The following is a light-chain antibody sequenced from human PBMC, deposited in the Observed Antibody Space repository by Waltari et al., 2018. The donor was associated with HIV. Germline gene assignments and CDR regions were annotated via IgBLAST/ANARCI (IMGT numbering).Light chain of an antibody. V-gene: IGLV1-40*01. J-gene: IGLJ3*02. CDR1: SSTIGAPPE. CDR3: QSFDSSLGGWV. CDR2: GNS. Sequence: QSVLTQPPSVSGAPGQRVTIPCTGSSSTIGAPPEAHWYQQFPGTAPKLLINGNSNRPSGVPDRFSGSRSGTSSSLAISGLQAEDEAHYYCQSFDSSLGGWVFGGGTKLTVL.